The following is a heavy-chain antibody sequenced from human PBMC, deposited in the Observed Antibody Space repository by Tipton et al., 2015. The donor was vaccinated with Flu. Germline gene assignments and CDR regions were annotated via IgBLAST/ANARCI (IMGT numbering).Heavy chain of an antibody. CDR1: GDSMRSFY. CDR3: ARDSSGWYVFDY. V-gene: IGHV4-59*01. CDR2: ILYGGST. J-gene: IGHJ4*02. Sequence: LSLTCNVSGDSMRSFYWSWIRQSPEKGLEWIGYILYGGSTNYNPSLRSRVTISMDTSKKQFSLELRSVTAADTARYYCARDSSGWYVFDYWGQGIPVTISS. D-gene: IGHD6-19*01.